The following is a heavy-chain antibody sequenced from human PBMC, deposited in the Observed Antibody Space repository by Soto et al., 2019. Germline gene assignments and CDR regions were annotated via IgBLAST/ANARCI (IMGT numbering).Heavy chain of an antibody. CDR3: ARIESIARNWFDP. Sequence: GESLKISCKGSGFSFTNYWISWVRQMPGKGLEWMGNINPVDSYANYSPSFQGHVTFSVDTSISTAYLQWSSLKASDTAMYFCARIESIARNWFDPWGQGTLVTVSS. J-gene: IGHJ5*02. D-gene: IGHD6-13*01. V-gene: IGHV5-10-1*01. CDR1: GFSFTNYW. CDR2: INPVDSYA.